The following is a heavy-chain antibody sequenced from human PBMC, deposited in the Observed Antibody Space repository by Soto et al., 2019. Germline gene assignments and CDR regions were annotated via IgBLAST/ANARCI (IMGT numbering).Heavy chain of an antibody. CDR1: GGSFSGYY. D-gene: IGHD3-22*01. CDR3: ARYGYYYDSSGYYYIHWFDP. J-gene: IGHJ5*02. Sequence: TSETLSLTCAVYGGSFSGYYWSWIRQPPGKGLEWIGEINHSGSTNYNPSLKSRVTISVDTSKNQFSLKLSSVTAADTAVYYCARYGYYYDSSGYYYIHWFDPWGQGTLVTVS. CDR2: INHSGST. V-gene: IGHV4-34*01.